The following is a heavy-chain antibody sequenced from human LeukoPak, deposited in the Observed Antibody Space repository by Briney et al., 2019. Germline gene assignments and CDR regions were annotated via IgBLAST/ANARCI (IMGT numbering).Heavy chain of an antibody. CDR1: GFTFSTYG. D-gene: IGHD2-21*01. J-gene: IGHJ4*02. CDR2: IRYDGINK. CDR3: AKSHVIASYVGDY. V-gene: IGHV3-30*02. Sequence: GGSLRLSCAASGFTFSTYGMHWVRQAPGKGLEWVAYIRYDGINKHYADSVKGRFTISRDTSKNTLYLEMSSLRGEDMAVYYCAKSHVIASYVGDYWGQGTLVTVSS.